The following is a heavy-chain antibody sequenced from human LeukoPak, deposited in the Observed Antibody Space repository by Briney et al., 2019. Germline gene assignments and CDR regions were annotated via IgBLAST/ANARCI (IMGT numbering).Heavy chain of an antibody. CDR3: ARLVGYYYYYMDV. D-gene: IGHD3-10*01. CDR2: IKQDGSEK. Sequence: GGSLRLSCAASGFTFSSYWMSWVRQAPGKGLEWVANIKQDGSEKYYVDSVKGRFTISRDNAKNSLYLQMNSLRAEDTAVYYCARLVGYYYYYMDVWGKETTVTVSS. J-gene: IGHJ6*03. V-gene: IGHV3-7*01. CDR1: GFTFSSYW.